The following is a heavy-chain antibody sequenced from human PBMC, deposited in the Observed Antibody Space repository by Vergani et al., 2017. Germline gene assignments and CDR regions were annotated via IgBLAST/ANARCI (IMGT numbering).Heavy chain of an antibody. V-gene: IGHV4-39*01. J-gene: IGHJ3*02. CDR3: ARPSYYYDSSGFDAFDI. CDR2: IYYSGST. D-gene: IGHD3-22*01. CDR1: GCSISSSSYY. Sequence: QLQLQESGPGLVKPSETLSLTRTVSGCSISSSSYYWGWIRQPPGKGLEWIGSIYYSGSTYYNPSLKSRVTISVDTSKNQFSLELSSVTAADTAVYYCARPSYYYDSSGFDAFDIWGQGTMVTVSS.